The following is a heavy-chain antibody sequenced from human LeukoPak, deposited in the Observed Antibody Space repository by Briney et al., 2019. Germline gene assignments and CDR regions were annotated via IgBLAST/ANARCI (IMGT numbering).Heavy chain of an antibody. D-gene: IGHD3-22*01. V-gene: IGHV3-9*01. CDR2: ISWNGGSI. CDR1: GFTFDDYA. J-gene: IGHJ6*02. Sequence: SLRLSCAVPGFTFDDYAMHWVRQAPGKGLEWVSGISWNGGSIGYADSVKGRFTISRDNAKNSMYLQMNSLRAEDTALYYCAKVGSEYYYDSSGPYGMDVWGQGTTVSVSS. CDR3: AKVGSEYYYDSSGPYGMDV.